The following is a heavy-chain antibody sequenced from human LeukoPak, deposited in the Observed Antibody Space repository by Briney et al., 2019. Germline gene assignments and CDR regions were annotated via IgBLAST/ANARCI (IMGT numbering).Heavy chain of an antibody. Sequence: GGSLRLSCAASGFTFSSYEMNWVRQAPGKGLEWVSYISSSGSTIYYADSVKGRFTISRDNAKNSLYLQMNSLRAEDTAVYYCASTAYGDHDGRGYWGQGTLVTVSS. V-gene: IGHV3-48*03. CDR2: ISSSGSTI. CDR1: GFTFSSYE. D-gene: IGHD4-17*01. CDR3: ASTAYGDHDGRGY. J-gene: IGHJ4*02.